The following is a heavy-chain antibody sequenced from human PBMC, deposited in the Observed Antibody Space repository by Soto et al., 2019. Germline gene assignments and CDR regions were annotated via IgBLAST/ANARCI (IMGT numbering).Heavy chain of an antibody. CDR1: GGTFSSYA. CDR2: IIPIFGTA. V-gene: IGHV1-69*13. CDR3: AGYCSSTSCYHFDWFDP. J-gene: IGHJ5*02. Sequence: SVKVSCKASGGTFSSYAISWVRQAPGQGLEWMGGIIPIFGTANYAQKFQGRVTITADESTSTAYMELSSLRSEDTAVYYCAGYCSSTSCYHFDWFDPWGQGTLVTSPQ. D-gene: IGHD2-2*01.